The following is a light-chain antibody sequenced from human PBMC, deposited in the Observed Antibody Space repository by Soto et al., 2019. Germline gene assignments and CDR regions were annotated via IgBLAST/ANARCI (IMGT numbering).Light chain of an antibody. V-gene: IGKV4-1*01. CDR3: QQYFDTRT. CDR2: WAS. CDR1: QSVLYSSNNKDY. J-gene: IGKJ2*01. Sequence: DIVMTQSPESLAVSLGERATINCKSSQSVLYSSNNKDYLAWYQQKPGQPPKLLIHWASTRESGVPDRFGGSGSGTDFTLTISSLQAEDAAVYYCQQYFDTRTFGQGTKLEIK.